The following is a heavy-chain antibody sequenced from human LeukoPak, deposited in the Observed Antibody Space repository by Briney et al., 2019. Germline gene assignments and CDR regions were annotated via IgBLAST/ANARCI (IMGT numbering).Heavy chain of an antibody. V-gene: IGHV3-23*01. J-gene: IGHJ4*02. CDR2: ITGSGATT. CDR3: ARAPY. Sequence: GGSLRLSCAASGFTFSTYAMSWVRQAPGKGLEWVSTITGSGATTYYADSVKGRFTISRGNDKNTLYLQMNSLRAEDTAVYYCARAPYWGQGTLVTVSS. CDR1: GFTFSTYA.